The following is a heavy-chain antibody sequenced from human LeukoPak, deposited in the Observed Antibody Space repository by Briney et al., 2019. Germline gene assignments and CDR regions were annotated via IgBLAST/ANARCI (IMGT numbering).Heavy chain of an antibody. CDR1: GFTFSSFA. D-gene: IGHD6-19*01. J-gene: IGHJ4*02. V-gene: IGHV3-23*01. Sequence: PGGSLRLSCAASGFTFSSFAMSWVRQAPGKGLEWVSAISGSGGSTYYADSVKGRFTISRDNSKNTLFLQMNSLRAEDTAVYYCARLQWLVGGGFFDYWGQGTLVTVSS. CDR2: ISGSGGST. CDR3: ARLQWLVGGGFFDY.